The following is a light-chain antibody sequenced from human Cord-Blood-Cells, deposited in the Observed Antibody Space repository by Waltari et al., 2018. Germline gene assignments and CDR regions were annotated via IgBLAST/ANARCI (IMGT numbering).Light chain of an antibody. CDR3: QQYYSTPRT. CDR1: QSVLYSSNNKNC. J-gene: IGKJ1*01. Sequence: DVVMTQSPDSLAVSLGERATINCKSSQSVLYSSNNKNCLAWYQQKPGQPPNLLIYWASTRESGVPDRFSGSGSGTDFTLTISSLQAEDVAVYYCQQYYSTPRTFGQGTKVEIK. V-gene: IGKV4-1*01. CDR2: WAS.